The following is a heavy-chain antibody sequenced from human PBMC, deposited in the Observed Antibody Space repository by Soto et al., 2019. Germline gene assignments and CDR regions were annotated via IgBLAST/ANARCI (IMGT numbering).Heavy chain of an antibody. J-gene: IGHJ1*01. V-gene: IGHV1-58*01. CDR1: GFTFTSPA. CDR2: IVVGSGNT. CDR3: ARTPISIAAAGTYFQH. D-gene: IGHD6-13*01. Sequence: SVKVSCKASGFTFTSPAVQWVRQARGQRLEWIGWIVVGSGNTNYAQKFQERVPITTDMSTSTAYMELSSLRSEDTAVYYCARTPISIAAAGTYFQHWGQGTLVTVSS.